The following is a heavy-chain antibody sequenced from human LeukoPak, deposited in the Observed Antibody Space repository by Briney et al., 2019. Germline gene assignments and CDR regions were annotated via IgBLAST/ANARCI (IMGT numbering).Heavy chain of an antibody. J-gene: IGHJ5*02. D-gene: IGHD3-10*01. V-gene: IGHV4-34*01. Sequence: SETLSLTCGVSGGSFSGYYWSWIRQPPGKGLEWIGEINPSESTRYNPSLKSRVTISVDTSKNQFSLKLMSVTAADTAVYYCARDSGTTGEVKFDPWGQGTLVTVSS. CDR3: ARDSGTTGEVKFDP. CDR1: GGSFSGYY. CDR2: INPSEST.